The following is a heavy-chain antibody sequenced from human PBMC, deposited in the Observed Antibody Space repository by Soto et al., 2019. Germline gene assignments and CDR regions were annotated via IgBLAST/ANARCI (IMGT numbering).Heavy chain of an antibody. CDR2: ISYDGSNK. V-gene: IGHV3-30-3*01. Sequence: GGSLRLSCAASGFTFSSYAMHWVRQAPGKGLEWVAVISYDGSNKYYADSVKGRFTISRDNSKNTLYLQMNSLRAEDTAVYYCARDPSRRYCSGGSCYYFDYWGQGTLVTVSS. CDR3: ARDPSRRYCSGGSCYYFDY. CDR1: GFTFSSYA. D-gene: IGHD2-15*01. J-gene: IGHJ4*02.